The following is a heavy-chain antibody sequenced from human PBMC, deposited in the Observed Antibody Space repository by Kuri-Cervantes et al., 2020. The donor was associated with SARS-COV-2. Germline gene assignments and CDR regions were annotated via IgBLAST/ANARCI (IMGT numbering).Heavy chain of an antibody. D-gene: IGHD3-9*01. CDR1: GFSFSSSA. CDR2: VGYDGSYK. V-gene: IGHV3-30*02. J-gene: IGHJ3*01. CDR3: AKSLADWTNDAYDA. Sequence: GESLKISCAASGFSFSSSAMHWVRRAPGTGLEWVAYVGYDGSYKFYAGSVKGRFTISRDNSKSTLYLQMNSLRADDTAVYHCAKSLADWTNDAYDAWGQGTTVTVSS.